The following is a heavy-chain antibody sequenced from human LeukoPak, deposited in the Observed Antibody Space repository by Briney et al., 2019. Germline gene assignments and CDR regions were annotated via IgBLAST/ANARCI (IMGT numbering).Heavy chain of an antibody. D-gene: IGHD3-22*01. V-gene: IGHV3-74*01. CDR3: ARAPSEVGGYYPEYFRH. Sequence: GGSLRLSCEASGFAFSRYWMHWVRQAPGKGLVWVSRIKSDGKTNYADSVKGRFTISRDNAKNTVSLQMDSLRAEDTGVYYCARAPSEVGGYYPEYFRHWGQGTLVTVSS. CDR2: IKSDGKT. CDR1: GFAFSRYW. J-gene: IGHJ1*01.